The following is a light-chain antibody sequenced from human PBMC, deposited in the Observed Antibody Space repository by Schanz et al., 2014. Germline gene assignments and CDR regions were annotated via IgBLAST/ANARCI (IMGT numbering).Light chain of an antibody. Sequence: QSVLTQPPSFSAALGQKVTISCSGSSSNIGKYYVSWYQQFPGTVPKLLIYDNDKRPSGIADRFSGSKSGASATLVITGLQTGDEANYFCGTWDGSLGEVVFGGGTKLTVL. J-gene: IGLJ2*01. CDR3: GTWDGSLGEVV. CDR2: DND. V-gene: IGLV1-51*01. CDR1: SSNIGKYY.